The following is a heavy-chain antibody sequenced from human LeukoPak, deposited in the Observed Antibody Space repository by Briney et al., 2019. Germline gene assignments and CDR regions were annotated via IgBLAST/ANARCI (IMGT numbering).Heavy chain of an antibody. CDR3: ASGYCSGGSCYDYYYYYYMDV. CDR2: IYYSGST. J-gene: IGHJ6*03. CDR1: GGSISSYY. V-gene: IGHV4-59*01. D-gene: IGHD2-15*01. Sequence: SETLSLTCTVSGGSISSYYWSWIRQPPGKGLEWIGYIYYSGSTNYNPSIKSRVTISVDTSKNQFSLKLSSVTAADTAVYYCASGYCSGGSCYDYYYYYYMDVWGKGTTVTVSS.